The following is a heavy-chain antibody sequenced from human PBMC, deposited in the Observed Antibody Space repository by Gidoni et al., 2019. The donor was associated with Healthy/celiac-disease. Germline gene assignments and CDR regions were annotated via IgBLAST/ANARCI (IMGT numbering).Heavy chain of an antibody. J-gene: IGHJ5*02. CDR3: ARGLLWFGESKGLELLFDP. CDR2: IYHSGST. V-gene: IGHV4-30-2*01. D-gene: IGHD3-10*01. CDR1: GGSISSGGYS. Sequence: QLQLQESGSGLVKPSQTLSLTCAVSGGSISSGGYSWSWIRQPPGKGLEWIGYIYHSGSTYYNPSLKSRVTISVDRSKNQFSLKLSSVTAADTAVYYCARGLLWFGESKGLELLFDPWGQGTLVTVSS.